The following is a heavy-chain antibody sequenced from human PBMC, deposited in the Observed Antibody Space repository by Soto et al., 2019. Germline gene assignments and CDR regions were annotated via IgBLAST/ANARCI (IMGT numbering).Heavy chain of an antibody. Sequence: QVQLVQSGAEVKKPGASVKVSCKASGYTFSSNGVSWVRQAPGQGLEWMGWISTFNGNAHYAQKFQGRVTMTTDTSTNTAYMELTSLSSEATAVYYCARLHGYSSGWYDYWGQGTLVNVSS. J-gene: IGHJ4*02. CDR2: ISTFNGNA. CDR1: GYTFSSNG. D-gene: IGHD6-19*01. V-gene: IGHV1-18*04. CDR3: ARLHGYSSGWYDY.